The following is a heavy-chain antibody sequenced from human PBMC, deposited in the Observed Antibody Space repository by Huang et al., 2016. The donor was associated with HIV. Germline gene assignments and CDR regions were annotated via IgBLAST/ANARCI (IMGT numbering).Heavy chain of an antibody. V-gene: IGHV1-69*13. J-gene: IGHJ4*02. Sequence: VQLVQSGAEVKKPGSSVKVSCKASGDTFSSVVFSWVRQATGQGLEWMGGIIPIFGATNYSQKFQGRVTIIADESTSTAYMELRSLTSEDTAVYYCLRDRLEGRYRFPGYWGQGTLVTVSS. D-gene: IGHD3-16*02. CDR1: GDTFSSVV. CDR3: LRDRLEGRYRFPGY. CDR2: IIPIFGAT.